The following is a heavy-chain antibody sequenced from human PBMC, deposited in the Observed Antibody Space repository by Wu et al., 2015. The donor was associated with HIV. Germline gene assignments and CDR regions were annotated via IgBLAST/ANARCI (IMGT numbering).Heavy chain of an antibody. V-gene: IGHV1-18*01. D-gene: IGHD2-15*01. CDR3: ARDLLPTSSWTDYYYYGMDV. CDR1: GGTFNNYA. J-gene: IGHJ6*02. Sequence: QVQLVQSGSEVKKPGSSVKVSCRASGGTFNNYAVSWVRQAPGQGLEWMGWSSTYNSRANYAQNLQGRLTLTRDISTSTAYMELSSLRSEDTAVYYCARDLLPTSSWTDYYYYGMDVWGQGTTVTVSS. CDR2: SSTYNSRA.